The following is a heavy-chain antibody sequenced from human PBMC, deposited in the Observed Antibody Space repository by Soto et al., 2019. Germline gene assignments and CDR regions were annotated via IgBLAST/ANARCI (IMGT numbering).Heavy chain of an antibody. Sequence: SETLSLTCTVSGGSISSYYWSWIRQPPGKGLEWIGYIYYSGSTNYNPSLKSRVTISVDTSKNQFSLKLSSVTAADTAVYYCARAPGSRGWYVGLGDYYGMDVWGQGTTVTVSS. J-gene: IGHJ6*02. CDR1: GGSISSYY. CDR3: ARAPGSRGWYVGLGDYYGMDV. V-gene: IGHV4-59*01. CDR2: IYYSGST. D-gene: IGHD6-19*01.